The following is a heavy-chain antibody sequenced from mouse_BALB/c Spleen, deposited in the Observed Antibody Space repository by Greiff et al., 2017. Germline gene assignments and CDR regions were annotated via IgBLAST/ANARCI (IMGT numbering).Heavy chain of an antibody. CDR3: TRYYYGSRWYFDV. D-gene: IGHD1-1*01. J-gene: IGHJ1*01. CDR1: GYTFTSYW. CDR2: IYPSDSST. Sequence: QVQLQQPGAELVRPGASVKLSCKASGYTFTSYWINWVKQRPGQGLEWIGNIYPSDSSTNYNQKFKDKATLTVDKSSSTAYMQLSSPTSEDSAVYYCTRYYYGSRWYFDVWGAGTTVTVSS. V-gene: IGHV1-69*02.